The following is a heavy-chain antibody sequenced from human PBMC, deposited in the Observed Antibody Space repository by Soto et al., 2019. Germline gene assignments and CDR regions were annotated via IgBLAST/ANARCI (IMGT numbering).Heavy chain of an antibody. J-gene: IGHJ5*02. CDR3: ARDGDDNWFDP. CDR1: GGSVSSGSYY. CDR2: IYYSVST. Sequence: SETLSLTCTVSGGSVSSGSYYCSWIRQPPGKGLEWIGYIYYSVSTNYNPSLKSRVTISVDTSKNQFSLKLSSVTAADTAVYYCARDGDDNWFDPRAREPWSPSPQ. V-gene: IGHV4-61*01. D-gene: IGHD7-27*01.